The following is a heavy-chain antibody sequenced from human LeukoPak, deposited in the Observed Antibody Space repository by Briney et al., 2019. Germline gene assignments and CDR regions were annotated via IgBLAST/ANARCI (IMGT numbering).Heavy chain of an antibody. J-gene: IGHJ4*02. Sequence: PSETLSLTCAVSGYSISSGYYWGWIRQPPGKGLEWIGSIYHSGSTYYNPSLKSRVTISVDTSKNQFSLKLSSVTAADTAVYYCARAKGLYYDFWSGHHNFDYWGQGTLVAVSS. V-gene: IGHV4-38-2*01. CDR2: IYHSGST. CDR3: ARAKGLYYDFWSGHHNFDY. CDR1: GYSISSGYY. D-gene: IGHD3-3*01.